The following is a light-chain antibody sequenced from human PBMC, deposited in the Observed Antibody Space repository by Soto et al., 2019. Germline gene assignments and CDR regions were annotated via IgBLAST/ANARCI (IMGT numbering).Light chain of an antibody. J-gene: IGKJ4*02. Sequence: FLLTQSPATLSLYPGAEATLSCRASQSVGGGYLAWYQQKPGQAPRLLIYGASRRATGIPDRFSGSGSGTDFILTINRLEPEDFAVYYCQQYANSPPTFGGGTEVVIE. CDR3: QQYANSPPT. CDR1: QSVGGGY. CDR2: GAS. V-gene: IGKV3-20*01.